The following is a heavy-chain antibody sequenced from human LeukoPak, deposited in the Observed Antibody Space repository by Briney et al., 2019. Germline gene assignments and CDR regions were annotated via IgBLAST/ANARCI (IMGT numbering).Heavy chain of an antibody. Sequence: PSETLSLTCTVSGGSISSYYWSWIRQHPGKGLGWIGYIYYSGSTYYNPSLKSRVTISVDTSKNQFSLKLSSVTAADTAVYYCARVVVPAATNGGGDYFDYWGQGTLVTVSS. CDR3: ARVVVPAATNGGGDYFDY. D-gene: IGHD2-2*01. V-gene: IGHV4-59*06. J-gene: IGHJ4*02. CDR1: GGSISSYY. CDR2: IYYSGST.